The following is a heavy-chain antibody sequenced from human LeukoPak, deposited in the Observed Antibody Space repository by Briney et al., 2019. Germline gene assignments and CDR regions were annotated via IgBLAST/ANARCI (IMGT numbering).Heavy chain of an antibody. V-gene: IGHV3-7*01. J-gene: IGHJ4*02. Sequence: GGSLRLSCAASGFTFSSYWMSWVRQAPGKGLEWVAKIEKDGSEKHYVDSVKGRFTISRDNAMKSLYLQVNSLRIEDTAVYYCAREGTPGYFDSWGQGTLVTVSS. D-gene: IGHD2-15*01. CDR3: AREGTPGYFDS. CDR1: GFTFSSYW. CDR2: IEKDGSEK.